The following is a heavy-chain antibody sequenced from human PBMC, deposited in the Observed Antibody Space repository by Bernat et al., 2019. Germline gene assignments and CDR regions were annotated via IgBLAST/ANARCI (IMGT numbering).Heavy chain of an antibody. D-gene: IGHD3-10*01. Sequence: EVQLLESGGGLVQPGGSLRLTCGASGFTFSDYAMNWVRQAPGKGLEWVATILSSGSGTYYADSVRGQFTVSRDNSKNTLYLQVHSLRVEDTAVYYCAKDKVRGDGYVVFDYWGQGTLVTVSS. CDR2: ILSSGSGT. CDR3: AKDKVRGDGYVVFDY. J-gene: IGHJ4*02. CDR1: GFTFSDYA. V-gene: IGHV3-23*01.